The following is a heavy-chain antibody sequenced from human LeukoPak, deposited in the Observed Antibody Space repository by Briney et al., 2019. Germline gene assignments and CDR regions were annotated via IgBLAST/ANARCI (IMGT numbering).Heavy chain of an antibody. V-gene: IGHV1-69*04. CDR2: IIPILGIA. CDR1: GGTFSSYA. CDR3: TRADPLNY. J-gene: IGHJ4*02. Sequence: SVKVSCKASGGTFSSYAISWVRQAPGQGLEWMGRIIPILGIANYAQKFQGRVTITADKSTSTAYMELSSLRSEDTAVYYCTRADPLNYWGQGTLVTVSS.